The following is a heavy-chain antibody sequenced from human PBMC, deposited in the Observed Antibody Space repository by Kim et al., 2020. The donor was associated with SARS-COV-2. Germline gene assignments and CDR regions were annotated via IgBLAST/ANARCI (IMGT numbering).Heavy chain of an antibody. CDR1: GFTFSSYW. V-gene: IGHV3-7*01. D-gene: IGHD3-3*01. CDR2: IKQDGSET. J-gene: IGHJ6*02. Sequence: GGSLRLSCTASGFTFSSYWMSWVRQAPGKGLEWVANIKQDGSETYYVDSVKGRFTISRDNAKNSLYLQMNSLRAEDTAVYYCARDAPYYDFWCGYYHYYYCGMDVWGQGTTVTVS. CDR3: ARDAPYYDFWCGYYHYYYCGMDV.